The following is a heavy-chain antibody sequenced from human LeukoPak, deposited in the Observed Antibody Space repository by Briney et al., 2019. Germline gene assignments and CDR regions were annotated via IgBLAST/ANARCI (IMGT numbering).Heavy chain of an antibody. V-gene: IGHV4-31*03. D-gene: IGHD6-13*01. CDR1: GGSISSGGYY. CDR3: ARARSAAGNFDY. CDR2: IYYSGST. Sequence: SETLSLTCTVSGGSISSGGYYWSWIRQHPGKGLEWIGYIYYSGSTYYDPSLKSRVTISADTSKNQFSLKLSSVTAADTAVYYCARARSAAGNFDYWGQGTLVTVSS. J-gene: IGHJ4*02.